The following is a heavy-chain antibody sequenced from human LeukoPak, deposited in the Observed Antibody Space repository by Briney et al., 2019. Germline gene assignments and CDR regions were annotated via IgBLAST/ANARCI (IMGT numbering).Heavy chain of an antibody. CDR3: AKDTIGYNKPFDC. CDR2: VSGSGTNT. CDR1: GFTFSSHA. D-gene: IGHD2-8*01. Sequence: PGGSLRLSCAASGFTFSSHAMNWVRQGPGKGLEWVSAVSGSGTNTYYADSVKGRFTIYTDNSENTLYLQMNSLRAEDTALYFCAKDTIGYNKPFDCWGQGTLVTVSS. J-gene: IGHJ4*02. V-gene: IGHV3-23*01.